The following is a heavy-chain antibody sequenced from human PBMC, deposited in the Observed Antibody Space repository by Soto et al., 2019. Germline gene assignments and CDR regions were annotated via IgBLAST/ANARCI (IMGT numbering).Heavy chain of an antibody. CDR2: IRSKANSYAT. J-gene: IGHJ6*02. CDR1: GFTFSGSA. CDR3: TRHTGDSSGYYYLVYYGMDV. D-gene: IGHD3-22*01. V-gene: IGHV3-73*01. Sequence: GGSLRLSCAASGFTFSGSAMHWVRQASGKGLEWVGRIRSKANSYATAYAASVKGRFTISRDDSKNTAYLQMNSLKTEDTAVYYCTRHTGDSSGYYYLVYYGMDVWGQGTTVTVSS.